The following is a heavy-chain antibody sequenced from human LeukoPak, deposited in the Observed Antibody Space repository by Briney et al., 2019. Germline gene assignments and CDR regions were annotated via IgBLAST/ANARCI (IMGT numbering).Heavy chain of an antibody. CDR2: ISAYSGDT. CDR1: GYPFSNFG. D-gene: IGHD5-12*01. V-gene: IGHV1-18*01. CDR3: ARDSQRYSGLPPDY. J-gene: IGHJ4*02. Sequence: GASVKVSCKASGYPFSNFGFSWVRQAPGQGLEWMGWISAYSGDTNYAQKLQGRVTMTTDTSTSTANMELRSLTSDDTAVYYCARDSQRYSGLPPDYWGQGTLVTVSS.